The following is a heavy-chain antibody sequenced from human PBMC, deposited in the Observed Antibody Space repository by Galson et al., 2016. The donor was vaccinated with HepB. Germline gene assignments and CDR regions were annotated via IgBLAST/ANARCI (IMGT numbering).Heavy chain of an antibody. D-gene: IGHD1-26*01. J-gene: IGHJ6*04. CDR1: GFTFKNYG. V-gene: IGHV3-23*01. Sequence: SLRLSCAASGFTFKNYGMTWVRQAPGKGLEVVSSISRSGDSTDYADSVTGRFTISRDNSNNTLSLQMNSLRAEDTAVYYCVQGSTAPAVWGKGTTVTVSS. CDR3: VQGSTAPAV. CDR2: ISRSGDST.